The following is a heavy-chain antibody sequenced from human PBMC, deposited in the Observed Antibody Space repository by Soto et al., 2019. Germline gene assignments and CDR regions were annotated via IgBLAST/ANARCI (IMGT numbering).Heavy chain of an antibody. CDR2: ISYDGRKN. CDR1: GFTFSSFA. V-gene: IGHV3-30*04. D-gene: IGHD2-2*02. Sequence: QVQLVESGGGVVQPGRSLRLSCAASGFTFSSFAMHWARQAPGKGLEWVAFISYDGRKNSYADSVKGRFTISRDNSKNTEYLQMNSLRAEDTAVYYCARGCSSSDCYTNYYYYYGMDVWGHGTTVTVSS. J-gene: IGHJ6*02. CDR3: ARGCSSSDCYTNYYYYYGMDV.